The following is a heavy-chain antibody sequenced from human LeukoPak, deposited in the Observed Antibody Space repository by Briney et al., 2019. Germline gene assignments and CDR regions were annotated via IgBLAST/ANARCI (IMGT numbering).Heavy chain of an antibody. CDR1: GFTFTDAS. V-gene: IGHV3-15*01. CDR2: VKSKTDGGTA. Sequence: SGGSLRLSCAASGFTFTDASMSWVRQAPGKGLEWVGRVKSKTDGGTADYGAPVEGRFTISRDDSKNTLYLQMDSLRTEDTAVYYCTTDIQDYWGQGTLVTVSS. J-gene: IGHJ4*02. CDR3: TTDIQDY.